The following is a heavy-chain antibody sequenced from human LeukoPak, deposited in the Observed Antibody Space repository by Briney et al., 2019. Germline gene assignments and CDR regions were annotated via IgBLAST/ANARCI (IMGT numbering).Heavy chain of an antibody. D-gene: IGHD5-18*01. CDR1: EFTFSSYA. V-gene: IGHV3-23*01. CDR2: ISGSGGST. Sequence: PGGSLRLSCVVSEFTFSSYAMHWVRQAPGKGLEWVSAISGSGGSTCYADSVKGRFTISRDNSKNTLYLQMNSLRAEDTAVYYCAKAIQLDFDYWGQGTLVTVSS. CDR3: AKAIQLDFDY. J-gene: IGHJ4*02.